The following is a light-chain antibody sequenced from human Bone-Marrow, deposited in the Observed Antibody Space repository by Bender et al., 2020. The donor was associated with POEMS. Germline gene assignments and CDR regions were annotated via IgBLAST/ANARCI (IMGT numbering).Light chain of an antibody. CDR2: EVK. J-gene: IGLJ1*01. CDR1: SRDVESYNL. Sequence: QSALTQPASVSGSPGQSITVSCTGTSRDVESYNLVSWYQQHPGKAPKLLIYEVKKRPSGVSSRFSGSKSGNTASLTISGLQAEDEADYYCCSYAGNFYVFGTGTKVTVL. CDR3: CSYAGNFYV. V-gene: IGLV2-23*02.